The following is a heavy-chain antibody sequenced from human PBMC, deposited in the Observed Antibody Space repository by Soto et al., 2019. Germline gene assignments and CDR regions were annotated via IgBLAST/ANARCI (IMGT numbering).Heavy chain of an antibody. CDR1: GFTFSSYG. V-gene: IGHV3-33*01. CDR3: ARDPGYYGSGSLDY. Sequence: QVQLVESGGGVVQPGRSLRLSCAASGFTFSSYGMHWVRQAPGKGLEWVAVIWDDGSNKYYADSVKGRFTISRDNSKNALYLHMNSLRAEDKAVYYCARDPGYYGSGSLDYWCQGTLVTVSA. J-gene: IGHJ4*02. D-gene: IGHD3-10*01. CDR2: IWDDGSNK.